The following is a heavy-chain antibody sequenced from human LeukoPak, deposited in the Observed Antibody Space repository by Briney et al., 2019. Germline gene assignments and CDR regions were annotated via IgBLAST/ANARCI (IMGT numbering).Heavy chain of an antibody. J-gene: IGHJ6*02. V-gene: IGHV4-30-2*01. D-gene: IGHD2-2*03. CDR1: GGSISSGGYS. CDR3: ARGDGYCSSTSCYPHMDV. CDR2: IYHSGST. Sequence: SETLSLTCAVSGGSISSGGYSWSWIRQPPGKGLEWIGYIYHSGSTYYNPSLKSRVIISVDRSKNQFSLKLSSVTAADTAVYYCARGDGYCSSTSCYPHMDVWGQGTTVTVSS.